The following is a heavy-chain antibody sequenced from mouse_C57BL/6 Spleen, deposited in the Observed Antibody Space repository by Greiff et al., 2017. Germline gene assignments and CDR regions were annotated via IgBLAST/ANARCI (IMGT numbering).Heavy chain of an antibody. J-gene: IGHJ2*01. CDR1: GYTFTSYW. V-gene: IGHV1-50*01. CDR2: IDPSDSYT. Sequence: QVQLQQPGAELVKPGASVKLSCKASGYTFTSYWMQWVKQRPGQGLEWIGEIDPSDSYTNYNQKFKGKATLTVDTSSSTAYMQLSSLTSEDSAVYYCARFPLWLRRAHYFDYWGQGTTLTVSS. CDR3: ARFPLWLRRAHYFDY. D-gene: IGHD2-2*01.